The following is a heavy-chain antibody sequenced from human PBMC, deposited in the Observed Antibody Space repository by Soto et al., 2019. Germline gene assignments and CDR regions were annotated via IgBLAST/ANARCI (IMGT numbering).Heavy chain of an antibody. J-gene: IGHJ4*02. CDR2: IYTSGST. Sequence: SETLSLTCTVSGGSISSYYWSWIRQPAGKGLEWIGRIYTSGSTNYNPSLKSRVTMSVDTSKNQFSLKLSSVTAADTAVYYCARDTGSSGWNGRVTSSVHWGQGTLVTVSS. CDR3: ARDTGSSGWNGRVTSSVH. D-gene: IGHD6-19*01. V-gene: IGHV4-4*07. CDR1: GGSISSYY.